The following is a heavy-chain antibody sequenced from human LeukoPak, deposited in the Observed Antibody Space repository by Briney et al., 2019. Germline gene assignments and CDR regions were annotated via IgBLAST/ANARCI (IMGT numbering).Heavy chain of an antibody. CDR2: TYHRSKWYN. D-gene: IGHD6-19*01. J-gene: IGHJ3*02. Sequence: SQTLSLTCAISGDSVSSNSAAWNWIRQSPSRGLEWLGRTYHRSKWYNDYAVSVKSRITINPDTSKNQFSLQLNSVTPEDTAVYYCARDLRSSGWYSGYDAFDIWGQGTMVTVSS. CDR3: ARDLRSSGWYSGYDAFDI. V-gene: IGHV6-1*01. CDR1: GDSVSSNSAA.